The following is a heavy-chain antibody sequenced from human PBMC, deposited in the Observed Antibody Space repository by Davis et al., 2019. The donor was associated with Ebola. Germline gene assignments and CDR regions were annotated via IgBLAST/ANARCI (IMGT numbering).Heavy chain of an antibody. CDR3: ARDMDGDYAHDY. CDR1: GYTFTSYG. D-gene: IGHD4-17*01. V-gene: IGHV1-46*01. Sequence: ASVKVSCKASGYTFTSYGISWVRQAPGQGLEWMGIINPSGGSTSYAQKFQGRVTMTRDTSTSTVYMELSSLRSEDTAVYYCARDMDGDYAHDYWGQGTLVTVSS. CDR2: INPSGGST. J-gene: IGHJ4*02.